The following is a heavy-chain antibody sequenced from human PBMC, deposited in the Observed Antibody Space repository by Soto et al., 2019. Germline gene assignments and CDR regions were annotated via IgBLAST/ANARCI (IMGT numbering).Heavy chain of an antibody. J-gene: IGHJ6*02. Sequence: GGSLRLSCTASGFTFGDYTMTWLRQAPGKGLEWVGHIRSKPTGGTTDYAASVKGRFTISRDDSKSIAYLQMNSLKTEDTAVYYCTRDVLYDSSGYYYDYVLDVWGQGTTVTVSS. CDR3: TRDVLYDSSGYYYDYVLDV. D-gene: IGHD3-22*01. CDR1: GFTFGDYT. CDR2: IRSKPTGGTT. V-gene: IGHV3-49*03.